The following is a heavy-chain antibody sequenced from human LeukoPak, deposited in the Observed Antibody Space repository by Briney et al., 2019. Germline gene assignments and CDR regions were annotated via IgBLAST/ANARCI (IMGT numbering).Heavy chain of an antibody. D-gene: IGHD4-23*01. CDR2: IYYSGST. CDR1: GGSISSYY. Sequence: SETLSLTCTVSGGSISSYYWSWLRQPPGKGLEWIGYIYYSGSTNYNPSLKSRVTISLDTSKNQFSLKLSSVSAADTAVYYCARDEGNFYSTTYAFNIWGQGTMVTVSS. J-gene: IGHJ3*02. V-gene: IGHV4-59*01. CDR3: ARDEGNFYSTTYAFNI.